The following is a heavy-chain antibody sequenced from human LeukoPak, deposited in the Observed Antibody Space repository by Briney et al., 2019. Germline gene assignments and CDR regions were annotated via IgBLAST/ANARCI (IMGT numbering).Heavy chain of an antibody. Sequence: SGPTLVKPTLTLTLTCTFSGFSLRTSGVGVGWIRQPPGNALEWLALIYWNDDKRYSPSLKSRLSIAKDTSKNQVVLTMTNVDPVDTAIYYCARVDTSMITVAFHYWGQGTLVTVSS. CDR2: IYWNDDK. CDR1: GFSLRTSGVG. V-gene: IGHV2-5*01. CDR3: ARVDTSMITVAFHY. D-gene: IGHD5-18*01. J-gene: IGHJ4*02.